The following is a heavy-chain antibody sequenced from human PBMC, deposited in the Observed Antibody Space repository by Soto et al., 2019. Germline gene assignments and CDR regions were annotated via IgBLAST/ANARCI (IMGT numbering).Heavy chain of an antibody. Sequence: QVQLVQSGAEVKKPGASVKVSCKASGYTFTSYGIIWVRQAPGQGLEWMGWISAYNGNTNYAQKLQGRVTMTTDTSTSTAYMELRSLRSDDTAVYYCAMPGYYDSSGYKRGNAFDIWGQGTMVTVSS. V-gene: IGHV1-18*01. CDR3: AMPGYYDSSGYKRGNAFDI. J-gene: IGHJ3*02. CDR2: ISAYNGNT. D-gene: IGHD3-22*01. CDR1: GYTFTSYG.